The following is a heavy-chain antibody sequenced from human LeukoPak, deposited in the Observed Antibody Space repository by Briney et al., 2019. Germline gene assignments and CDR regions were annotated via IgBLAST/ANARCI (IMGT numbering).Heavy chain of an antibody. CDR3: ARLGPASSGWPESFDY. V-gene: IGHV3-48*04. CDR1: GFTFSSYS. Sequence: GGSLRLSCAASGFTFSSYSMNWVRQAPGKGLEWVSYITGSSSTIYYADSVKGRFTISRDNAKNSLDLQMNSLRVEDTAVYYCARLGPASSGWPESFDYWGQGTLVTVSS. D-gene: IGHD6-19*01. CDR2: ITGSSSTI. J-gene: IGHJ4*02.